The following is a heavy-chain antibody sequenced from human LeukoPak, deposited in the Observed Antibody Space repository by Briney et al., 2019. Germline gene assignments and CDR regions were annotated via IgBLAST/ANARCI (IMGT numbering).Heavy chain of an antibody. Sequence: ASVKVSCKASGYTFTSYYMHWVRQAPGQGLEWMGIINPSGGSTSYAQKFQGRVTITADKSTSTAYMELSSLRSEDTAVYYCARAVPGYCSSTSCHHDAFDIWGQGTMVTVSS. V-gene: IGHV1-46*01. CDR2: INPSGGST. D-gene: IGHD2-2*01. J-gene: IGHJ3*02. CDR3: ARAVPGYCSSTSCHHDAFDI. CDR1: GYTFTSYY.